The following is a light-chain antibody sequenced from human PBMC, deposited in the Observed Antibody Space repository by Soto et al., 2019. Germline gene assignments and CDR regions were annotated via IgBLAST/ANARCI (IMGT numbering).Light chain of an antibody. CDR1: QSISSW. Sequence: DIQMTQSPSTLSASVGDRVTITCRASQSISSWLAWYQQKPGKAPKLLIYKAPSLESGVPSRFSGSGSGTEFTLTISSLQPDDFATYYCQQYNSQGTFGQGTKVEIK. CDR2: KAP. V-gene: IGKV1-5*03. J-gene: IGKJ1*01. CDR3: QQYNSQGT.